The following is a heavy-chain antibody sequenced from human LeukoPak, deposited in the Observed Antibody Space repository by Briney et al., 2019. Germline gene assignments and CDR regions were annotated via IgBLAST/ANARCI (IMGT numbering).Heavy chain of an antibody. CDR1: GYTFTSYG. CDR2: ISAYNGNT. CDR3: ARAGNPFGGVTGWFDP. D-gene: IGHD2-21*02. Sequence: ASVKVSCKASGYTFTSYGISWVRQAPGQGLEWMGWISAYNGNTNYAQKLQGRVTMTTDTSTSTAYMELRSLRSDDTAVYYCARAGNPFGGVTGWFDPWGQGTLVTVSS. J-gene: IGHJ5*02. V-gene: IGHV1-18*01.